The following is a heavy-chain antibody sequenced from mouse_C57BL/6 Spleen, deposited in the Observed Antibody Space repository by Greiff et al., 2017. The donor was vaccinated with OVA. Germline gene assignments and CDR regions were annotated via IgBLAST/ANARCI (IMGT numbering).Heavy chain of an antibody. CDR3: ARTGDPLEYFDV. CDR2: IYPGDGDT. CDR1: GYAFSSYW. Sequence: QVQLQQSGAELVKPGASVKISCKASGYAFSSYWMNWVKQRPGKGLEWIGQIYPGDGDTNYNGKFKGKATLTADKSSSTAYMQLSSLTSEDSAVYFCARTGDPLEYFDVWGTGTTVTVSS. J-gene: IGHJ1*03. D-gene: IGHD2-10*02. V-gene: IGHV1-80*01.